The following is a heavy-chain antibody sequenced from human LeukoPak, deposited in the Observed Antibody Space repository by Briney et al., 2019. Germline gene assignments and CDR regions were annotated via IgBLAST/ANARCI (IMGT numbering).Heavy chain of an antibody. V-gene: IGHV3-21*01. D-gene: IGHD5-18*01. CDR2: ISSSSSYI. CDR1: GFTFSSYS. J-gene: IGHJ3*02. CDR3: AREGGYSYAFDI. Sequence: GGSLRLSCAASGFTFSSYSMNWVRQAPGKGLEWVSSISSSSSYIYYADSVKGRFTISRDNAKNSLYLQMNSLRAEDTAVYYCAREGGYSYAFDIWGQRTMVTVSS.